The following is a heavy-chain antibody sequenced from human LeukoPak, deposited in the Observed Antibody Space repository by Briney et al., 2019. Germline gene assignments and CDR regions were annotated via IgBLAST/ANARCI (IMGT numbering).Heavy chain of an antibody. CDR3: ARVVGYCSGGTCYSYYFDY. V-gene: IGHV5-51*01. J-gene: IGHJ4*02. Sequence: GESLQISCRGSGYDFTTYWIGWVRQMPGKGLEWMGLIYPGDSDTGYSPSFQGQVTISADKSISTAYLHWSSLKASDTAMYYCARVVGYCSGGTCYSYYFDYWGQGTLVTVSS. D-gene: IGHD2-15*01. CDR2: IYPGDSDT. CDR1: GYDFTTYW.